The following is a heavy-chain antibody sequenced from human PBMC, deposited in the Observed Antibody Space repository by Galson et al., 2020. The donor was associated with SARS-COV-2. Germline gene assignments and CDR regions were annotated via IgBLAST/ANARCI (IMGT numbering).Heavy chain of an antibody. D-gene: IGHD2-21*01. Sequence: SQTLSLTCAISGDSVSGNSATWNWTRQSPSRGLEWLGRTYNESKWYYDYAASVKSRITVNPDTSKNQFSLQLNSVTPEDTAVYFCATGAYHRSDRDFQYWGQGTLVTVSS. CDR1: GDSVSGNSAT. CDR2: TYNESKWYY. CDR3: ATGAYHRSDRDFQY. V-gene: IGHV6-1*01. J-gene: IGHJ1*01.